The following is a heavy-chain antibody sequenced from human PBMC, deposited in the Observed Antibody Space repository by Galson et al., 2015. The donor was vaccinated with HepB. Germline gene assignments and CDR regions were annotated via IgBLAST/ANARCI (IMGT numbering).Heavy chain of an antibody. V-gene: IGHV3-15*01. CDR3: TTDPRIMITFGGVIVPDY. J-gene: IGHJ4*02. Sequence: LRLSCAASGFTFSNAWMSWVRQAPGKGLEWVGRIKGKTDGGTTDYAAPVKGRFTISRDDSKNTLYLQMNSLKTEDTAVYYCTTDPRIMITFGGVIVPDYWGQGTLVTVSS. CDR2: IKGKTDGGTT. CDR1: GFTFSNAW. D-gene: IGHD3-16*02.